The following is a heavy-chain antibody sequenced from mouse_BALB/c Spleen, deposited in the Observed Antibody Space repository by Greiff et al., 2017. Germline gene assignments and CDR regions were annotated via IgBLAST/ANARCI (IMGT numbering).Heavy chain of an antibody. V-gene: IGHV2-9-2*01. Sequence: VKLVESGPGLVAPSQSLSITCTVSGFSLTSYDISWIRQPPGKGLEWLGVIWTGGGTNYNSAFMSRLSISKDNSKSQVFLKMNSLQTDDTAIYYCVRYDYDGFDYWGQGTTLTVSS. D-gene: IGHD2-4*01. CDR3: VRYDYDGFDY. CDR2: IWTGGGT. CDR1: GFSLTSYD. J-gene: IGHJ2*01.